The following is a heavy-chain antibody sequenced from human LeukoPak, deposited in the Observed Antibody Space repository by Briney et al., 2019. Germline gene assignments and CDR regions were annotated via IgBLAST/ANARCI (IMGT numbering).Heavy chain of an antibody. D-gene: IGHD6-6*01. CDR3: ARDPSSYYYGMDV. V-gene: IGHV4-59*01. CDR1: GGSTSSYY. J-gene: IGHJ6*02. Sequence: PSQTLSLTCTVSGGSTSSYYWSWIRQPPGKGLEWIGYIHYSGSTNYNPSLKSRVTISVDTSKNQFSLKLSSVTAADTAVYFCARDPSSYYYGMDVWGQGTTVTVSS. CDR2: IHYSGST.